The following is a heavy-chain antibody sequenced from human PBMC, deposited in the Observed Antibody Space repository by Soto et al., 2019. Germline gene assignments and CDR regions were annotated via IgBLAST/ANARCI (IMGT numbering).Heavy chain of an antibody. CDR1: GGSISSYY. Sequence: SETLSLTCTVSGGSISSYYWSWIRQPPGKGLEWIAYIYYTGSTNYNPSLKSRVTLSADTSKNQFSLKLISVTAADTAMYYCARLGSIAVAGTGGYWGQGTLVTVSS. CDR2: IYYTGST. CDR3: ARLGSIAVAGTGGY. V-gene: IGHV4-59*01. J-gene: IGHJ4*02. D-gene: IGHD6-19*01.